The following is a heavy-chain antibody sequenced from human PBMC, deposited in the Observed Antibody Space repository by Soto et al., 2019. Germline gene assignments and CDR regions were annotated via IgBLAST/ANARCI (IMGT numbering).Heavy chain of an antibody. J-gene: IGHJ5*02. D-gene: IGHD3-10*01. V-gene: IGHV3-20*04. CDR3: ARAKFGDVNWFDP. CDR1: GFTFDDYG. CDR2: INWNGGST. Sequence: GGSLRLSCASSGFTFDDYGMSWVRQAPGKGLEWVSGINWNGGSTGYADSVKGRFTISKDNAKNSLYLQMNSLRAEDTALYYCARAKFGDVNWFDPWGQGTLVTVSS.